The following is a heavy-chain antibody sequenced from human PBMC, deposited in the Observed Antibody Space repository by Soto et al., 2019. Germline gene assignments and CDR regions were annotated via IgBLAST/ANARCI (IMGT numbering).Heavy chain of an antibody. CDR3: ARDVGNYFDGTPGAQFHF. CDR1: GGSVSSYD. CDR2: TSYPGNT. V-gene: IGHV4-59*02. Sequence: SETLSLTCFVSGGSVSSYDWSWIRQLPGQGLEWIAYTSYPGNTNYNPSLQSRVTISLDTSKNQLSLGLSSVTAADTAVYYCARDVGNYFDGTPGAQFHFWGHGTPVTVSS. D-gene: IGHD3-22*01. J-gene: IGHJ4*01.